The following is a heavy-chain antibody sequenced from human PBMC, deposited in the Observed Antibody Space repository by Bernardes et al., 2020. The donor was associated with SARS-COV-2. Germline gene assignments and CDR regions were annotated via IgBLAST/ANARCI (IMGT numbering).Heavy chain of an antibody. CDR1: GDSITSNY. D-gene: IGHD3-22*01. CDR2: IYFTGRT. Sequence: SETLSLTCTVSGDSITSNYWGWIRQPPGKGLEWIGDIYFTGRTNYNPSLKSRFTISLDTSKKLFSLNLRSVAAADTAVYYCARGYAYYYDTAGNYPYVSFDIWGQGTTVTVSS. V-gene: IGHV4-59*01. CDR3: ARGYAYYYDTAGNYPYVSFDI. J-gene: IGHJ3*02.